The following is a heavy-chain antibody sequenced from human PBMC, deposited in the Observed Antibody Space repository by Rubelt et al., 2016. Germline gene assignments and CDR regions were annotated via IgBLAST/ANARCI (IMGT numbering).Heavy chain of an antibody. J-gene: IGHJ4*02. CDR2: IYYSGST. Sequence: QLQLQESGPGLVKPSETLSLTCTVSGGSISSSSYYWGWIRQPPGKGLEYIGSIYYSGSTYYNPSLKSRVTISEDTSKNQFSRKLSSVTAADTAVCYCARVSSLIAVGIDYWGQGTQVTVSS. D-gene: IGHD3-16*01. CDR1: GGSISSSSYY. V-gene: IGHV4-39*07. CDR3: ARVSSLIAVGIDY.